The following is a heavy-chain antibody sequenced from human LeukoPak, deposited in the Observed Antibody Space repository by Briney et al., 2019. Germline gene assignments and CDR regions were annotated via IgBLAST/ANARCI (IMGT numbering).Heavy chain of an antibody. J-gene: IGHJ4*02. CDR3: ARDREAQQLDGGDY. CDR2: ISYDGSNK. V-gene: IGHV3-30*03. D-gene: IGHD6-13*01. CDR1: GFTFSSYG. Sequence: GGSLRLSCAASGFTFSSYGMHWVRQAPGKGLEWVAVISYDGSNKYYADSVKGRFTISRDNSKNTLYLQMNSLRAEDTAVYYCARDREAQQLDGGDYWGQGTLVTVSS.